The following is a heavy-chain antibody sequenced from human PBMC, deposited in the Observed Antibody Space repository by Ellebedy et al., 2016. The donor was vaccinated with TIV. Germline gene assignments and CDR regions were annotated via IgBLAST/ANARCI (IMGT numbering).Heavy chain of an antibody. CDR1: GFTFSNNY. J-gene: IGHJ4*02. Sequence: GESLKISCAASGFTFSNNYMSWVRQAPGKGLEWVANIKQDGTEKYYVDSVKGRFTISRDNAKNSLYLQMNSLRAEDTAVYYCARDGAGGGKWGQGTLVTVSS. CDR2: IKQDGTEK. V-gene: IGHV3-7*03. D-gene: IGHD3-16*01. CDR3: ARDGAGGGK.